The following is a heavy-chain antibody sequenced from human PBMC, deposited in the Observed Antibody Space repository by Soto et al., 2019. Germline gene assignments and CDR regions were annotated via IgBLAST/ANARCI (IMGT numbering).Heavy chain of an antibody. CDR2: ISGSGGST. Sequence: PGGSLRLSCAASGFTFSSYAMSWVRQAPGKGLEWVSAISGSGGSTYYADSVKGRFTISRDNSKNTLYLQMNSLRAEDTAVYYCAKVGHRSHGRYYFDYWGQGTLVTVSS. D-gene: IGHD2-15*01. CDR1: GFTFSSYA. J-gene: IGHJ4*02. V-gene: IGHV3-23*01. CDR3: AKVGHRSHGRYYFDY.